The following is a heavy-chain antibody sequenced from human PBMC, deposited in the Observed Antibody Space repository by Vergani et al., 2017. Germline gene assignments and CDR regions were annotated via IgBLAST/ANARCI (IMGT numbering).Heavy chain of an antibody. CDR2: IYHSGST. Sequence: QVQLQESGPGLVKPSGTLSLTCAVSGGSISSSNWWSWVRQPPGKGLEWIGEIYHSGSTNYNPSLKSRVTISVDKSKNQFSLKLSSVTAADTAVYYCARGNEVAVAGTSDYYYGMDVWGQGTTVTVSS. J-gene: IGHJ6*02. CDR3: ARGNEVAVAGTSDYYYGMDV. D-gene: IGHD6-19*01. V-gene: IGHV4-4*02. CDR1: GGSISSSNW.